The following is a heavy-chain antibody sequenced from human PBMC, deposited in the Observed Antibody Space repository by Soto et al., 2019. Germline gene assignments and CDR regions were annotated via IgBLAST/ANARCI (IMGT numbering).Heavy chain of an antibody. CDR1: GYSFTNND. D-gene: IGHD3-16*01. CDR2: MNPGSGDT. J-gene: IGHJ5*02. CDR3: ARMATFGSLNWFDP. V-gene: IGHV1-8*01. Sequence: ASVKVSCKASGYSFTNNDVSWVRQATGQGLEWMGWMNPGSGDTGYAQKFQGRVTMTRDISIATAYMELSSLRSDDTAIYYCARMATFGSLNWFDPWGQGTLVTAPQ.